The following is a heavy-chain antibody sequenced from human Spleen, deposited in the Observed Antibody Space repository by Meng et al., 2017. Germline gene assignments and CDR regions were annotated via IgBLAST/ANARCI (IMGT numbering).Heavy chain of an antibody. Sequence: QVQLEAGGAGLVKPSWTLSLTCVVSGGSFSDYYWSWVRQPPGKGLEWIGEINHSGSTNYNPSLESRATISVDTSQNNLSLKLSSVTAADSAVYYCARGPTTMAHDFDYWGQGTLVTVSS. J-gene: IGHJ4*02. V-gene: IGHV4-34*01. CDR2: INHSGST. CDR3: ARGPTTMAHDFDY. D-gene: IGHD4-11*01. CDR1: GGSFSDYY.